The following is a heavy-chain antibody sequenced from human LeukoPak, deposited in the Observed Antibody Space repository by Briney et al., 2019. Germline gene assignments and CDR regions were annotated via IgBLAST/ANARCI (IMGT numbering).Heavy chain of an antibody. D-gene: IGHD2-2*01. J-gene: IGHJ3*02. V-gene: IGHV1-18*01. CDR1: GYTFTSYG. Sequence: ASVKVSCKASGYTFTSYGISWVRQAPGQGLEWMGWISAYNGNTNYAQKLQGRVTMTTDTSTSTAYMELRSLRSDDTAVYYCARDRGYCSSTSCYGSDAFDIWGQGTMVTVSS. CDR2: ISAYNGNT. CDR3: ARDRGYCSSTSCYGSDAFDI.